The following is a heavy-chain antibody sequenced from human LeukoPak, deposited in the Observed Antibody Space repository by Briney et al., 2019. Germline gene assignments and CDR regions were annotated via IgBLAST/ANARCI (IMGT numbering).Heavy chain of an antibody. CDR3: ARDRLPTSYYYYYGMDV. Sequence: PSETLSLTCTVSGGSISSNYWSWIRQPPGKGLEWIGYIYYSGSTNYNPSLKSRVTISVDTSKNQFSLKLSSVTAADTAVYYCARDRLPTSYYYYYGMDVWGQGTTVTVSS. CDR1: GGSISSNY. CDR2: IYYSGST. V-gene: IGHV4-59*01. J-gene: IGHJ6*02.